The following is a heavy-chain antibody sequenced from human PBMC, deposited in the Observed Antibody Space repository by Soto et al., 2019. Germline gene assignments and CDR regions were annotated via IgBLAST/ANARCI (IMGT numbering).Heavy chain of an antibody. CDR1: GFTFSSYS. V-gene: IGHV3-48*02. CDR3: ARTYSSSSLGGMDV. D-gene: IGHD6-13*01. J-gene: IGHJ6*02. Sequence: GGSLRLSCAASGFTFSSYSMNWVRQAPGKGLEWVSYISSSSSTIYYADSVKGRFTISRDNAKNSLYLQMNSLRDEDTAVYYCARTYSSSSLGGMDVWGQGTTVTVSS. CDR2: ISSSSSTI.